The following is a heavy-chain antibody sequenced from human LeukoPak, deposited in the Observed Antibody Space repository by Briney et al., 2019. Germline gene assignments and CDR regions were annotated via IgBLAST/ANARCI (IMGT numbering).Heavy chain of an antibody. CDR1: GFTVSSNY. CDR2: IYSGGST. V-gene: IGHV3-66*01. CDR3: ARGGIAAAGPPRNDI. J-gene: IGHJ3*02. D-gene: IGHD6-13*01. Sequence: PGGSLRLSCAASGFTVSSNYMSWVRQAPGEGLEWVSVIYSGGSTYYADSVKGRFTISRDNSKNTLYLQMNSLRAEDTAVYYCARGGIAAAGPPRNDIWGQGTMVTVSS.